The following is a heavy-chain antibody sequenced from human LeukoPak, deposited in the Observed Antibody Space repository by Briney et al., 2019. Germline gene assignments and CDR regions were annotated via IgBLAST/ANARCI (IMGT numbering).Heavy chain of an antibody. CDR3: ARKDSSSWYRWFDP. D-gene: IGHD6-13*01. V-gene: IGHV4-4*02. Sequence: PSETLSLTCAVSGGSISSSNWWSWVRQPPGKGLEWIGEIYHSGSTNYNPSLKSRVTISVDKSKNQFSLKLSSVTAADTAVYYCARKDSSSWYRWFDPWGQGTLDTVSS. J-gene: IGHJ5*02. CDR1: GGSISSSNW. CDR2: IYHSGST.